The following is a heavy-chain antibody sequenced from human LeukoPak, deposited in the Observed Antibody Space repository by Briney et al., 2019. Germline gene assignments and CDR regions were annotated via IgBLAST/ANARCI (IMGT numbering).Heavy chain of an antibody. CDR1: GDSISSSIYY. CDR3: ASATSDWYFDL. Sequence: PSETLSLTCTVSGDSISSSIYYWVWIRQPPGKGLEWIGSIYKNGNTDYNPSLESRVTISVDTSKNQFSLKLSSVTAADTAVYYCASATSDWYFDLWGRGTLVTVSS. J-gene: IGHJ2*01. D-gene: IGHD2-15*01. CDR2: IYKNGNT. V-gene: IGHV4-39*07.